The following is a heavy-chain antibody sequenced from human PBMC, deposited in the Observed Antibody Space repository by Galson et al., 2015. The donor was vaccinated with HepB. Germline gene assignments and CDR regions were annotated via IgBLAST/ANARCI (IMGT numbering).Heavy chain of an antibody. CDR1: GLTFSSYA. Sequence: SLRHSCAASGLTFSSYAQSWVRRTPGKGLEWVSAISGSGGSTYYADSVKGRFTISRDNSKNTLYLQMNSLRAEDTAVYYCAKGPPIYSSSWSYDYWGQGTLVTVSS. V-gene: IGHV3-23*01. D-gene: IGHD6-13*01. J-gene: IGHJ4*02. CDR3: AKGPPIYSSSWSYDY. CDR2: ISGSGGST.